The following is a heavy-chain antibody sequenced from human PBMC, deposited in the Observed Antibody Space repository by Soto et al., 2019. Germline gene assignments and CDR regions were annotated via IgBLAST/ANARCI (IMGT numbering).Heavy chain of an antibody. CDR1: GFTFSSYG. D-gene: IGHD1-7*01. CDR2: ISYDGSNK. Sequence: GGSLRLSCAASGFTFSSYGMHWVRQAPGKGLEWVAVISYDGSNKYYADSVKGRFTISRDNSKNTLYLQMNSLRAEDTAVYYCAKPLTRANWNYFFDYWGQGTLVTVSS. CDR3: AKPLTRANWNYFFDY. V-gene: IGHV3-30*18. J-gene: IGHJ4*02.